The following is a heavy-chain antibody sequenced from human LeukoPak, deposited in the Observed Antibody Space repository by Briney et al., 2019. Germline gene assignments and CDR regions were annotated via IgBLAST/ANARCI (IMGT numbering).Heavy chain of an antibody. V-gene: IGHV3-23*01. CDR1: GVTFSSYA. CDR3: ANMPYGDYIDY. Sequence: GGSLRLSCAASGVTFSSYAMSWVRQAPGKGLEWVSAISGSGGSTYYADSVKGRFTISRDNSKNTLYLQMNSLRAEDTAVYYCANMPYGDYIDYWGQGTLVTVSS. D-gene: IGHD4-17*01. CDR2: ISGSGGST. J-gene: IGHJ4*02.